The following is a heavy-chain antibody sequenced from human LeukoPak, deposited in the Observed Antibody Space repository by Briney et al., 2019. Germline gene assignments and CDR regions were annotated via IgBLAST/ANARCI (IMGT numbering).Heavy chain of an antibody. J-gene: IGHJ6*02. V-gene: IGHV1-2*02. CDR1: GYTLTGYY. Sequence: ASVKVSCKASGYTLTGYYMHWVRQAPGQGLEWMGWINPNSGGTNYAQKFQGRVTMTRDTSISTAYMELSRLRSDDTAVYYCAKGPHSYYGMDVWGQGTTVTVSS. CDR3: AKGPHSYYGMDV. CDR2: INPNSGGT.